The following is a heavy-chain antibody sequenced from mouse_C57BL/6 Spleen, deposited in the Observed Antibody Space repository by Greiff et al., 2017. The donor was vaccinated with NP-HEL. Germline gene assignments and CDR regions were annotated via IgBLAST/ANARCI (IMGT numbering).Heavy chain of an antibody. CDR1: GYTFTSYW. Sequence: QVQLQQPGAELVKPGASVKMSCKASGYTFTSYWITWVKQRPGQGLEWIGDIYPGSGSTNYNEKFKSKATLTVDTSSSTAYMQLSSLTSYDSAVYYCARSPHYYGSSYGAMDYWGQGTSVTVSS. V-gene: IGHV1-55*01. CDR2: IYPGSGST. CDR3: ARSPHYYGSSYGAMDY. J-gene: IGHJ4*01. D-gene: IGHD1-1*01.